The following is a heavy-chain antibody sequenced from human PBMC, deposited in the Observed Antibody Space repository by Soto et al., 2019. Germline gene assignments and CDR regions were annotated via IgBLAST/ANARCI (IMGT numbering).Heavy chain of an antibody. Sequence: ASETLSLTCTVSSGSISSFYWSWIRQPPGKGLEWIGYISYVGSTYYNPSLKNRVTISVDTSKDQFSLKVTSMTTADTAVYFCARWIGGYCSSPGCYSFDNWGQGTLVTVSS. CDR1: SGSISSFY. J-gene: IGHJ4*02. CDR3: ARWIGGYCSSPGCYSFDN. CDR2: ISYVGST. V-gene: IGHV4-59*01. D-gene: IGHD2-2*02.